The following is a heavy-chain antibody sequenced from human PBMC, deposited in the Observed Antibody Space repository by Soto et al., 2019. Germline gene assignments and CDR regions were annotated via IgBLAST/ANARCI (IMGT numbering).Heavy chain of an antibody. V-gene: IGHV3-21*01. CDR1: GFTFSSYS. J-gene: IGHJ1*01. CDR3: ATYYYDSSGYYPAEYFQH. CDR2: ISSSSSYI. D-gene: IGHD3-22*01. Sequence: KPGGSLRLSCAASGFTFSSYSMNWVRQAPGKGLEWVSSISSSSSYIYYADSVKGRFTISRDNAKNSLYLQMNSLRAEDTAVYYCATYYYDSSGYYPAEYFQHWGQGTLVTVSS.